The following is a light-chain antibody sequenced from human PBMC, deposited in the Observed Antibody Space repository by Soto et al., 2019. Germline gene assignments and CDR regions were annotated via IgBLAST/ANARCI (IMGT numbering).Light chain of an antibody. J-gene: IGKJ2*01. Sequence: DIQMTQSPSTLSGSVGDRVTITCRASQSIRSWLAWYQQRPGKTPNLLVYAASNLRGGVPSRFSGSGSGTVFTLTINSLQPEDFATYYCQQIHSTSSYTFGQGTKV. CDR1: QSIRSW. V-gene: IGKV1-39*01. CDR3: QQIHSTSSYT. CDR2: AAS.